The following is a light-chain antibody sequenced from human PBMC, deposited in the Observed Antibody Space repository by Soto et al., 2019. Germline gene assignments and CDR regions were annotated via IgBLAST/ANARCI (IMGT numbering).Light chain of an antibody. CDR2: DVT. CDR3: SSYTSRNTVV. Sequence: QSALTQPASVSGSPGQSITMSCTGASSDIGVYAYVSWYQHHPGEAPKLLIYDVTHRPSGVSNRFTASKSVNTASLTISGLQAEDEADYYCSSYTSRNTVVFGGGTKLTVL. V-gene: IGLV2-14*01. CDR1: SSDIGVYAY. J-gene: IGLJ2*01.